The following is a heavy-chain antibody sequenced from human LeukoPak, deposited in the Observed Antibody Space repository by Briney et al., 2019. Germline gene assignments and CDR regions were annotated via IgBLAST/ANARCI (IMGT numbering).Heavy chain of an antibody. V-gene: IGHV3-30*02. CDR1: GFTFSSSG. J-gene: IGHJ6*02. Sequence: PGGSLRLSCAASGFTFSSSGMHWVRQGPGKGLEWVAFIRYDGSNKYYADSVKGRFTISRDNSKNTLYLQRNSLRAEDTAVYYCATLRGSSWSIYYYGMDVWGQGTTVTVSS. CDR2: IRYDGSNK. CDR3: ATLRGSSWSIYYYGMDV. D-gene: IGHD6-13*01.